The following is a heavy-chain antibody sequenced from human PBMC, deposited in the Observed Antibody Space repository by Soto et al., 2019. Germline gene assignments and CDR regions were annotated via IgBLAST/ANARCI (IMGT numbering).Heavy chain of an antibody. CDR1: GGSFSGYY. CDR2: INHSGST. CDR3: AKDKGVYDYGYYYGMDV. Sequence: SETLSLTCAVYGGSFSGYYWSWIRQPPGKGLEWIGEINHSGSTNYNPSLKSRVTISVDTSKNQFSLKLSSVTAADTAVYYCAKDKGVYDYGYYYGMDVWGQGTTVTVSS. D-gene: IGHD2-8*01. V-gene: IGHV4-34*01. J-gene: IGHJ6*02.